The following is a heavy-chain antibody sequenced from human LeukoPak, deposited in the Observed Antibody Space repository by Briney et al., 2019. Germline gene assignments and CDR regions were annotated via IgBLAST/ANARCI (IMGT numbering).Heavy chain of an antibody. CDR3: ARDQIDVVVTATAPDY. CDR1: GYTFTGYY. J-gene: IGHJ4*02. V-gene: IGHV1-2*02. CDR2: INPNSGGT. Sequence: GASVKVSCKASGYTFTGYYMHWVRQAPGQGLEWMGWINPNSGGTNYAQKFQCRVTMTRDTSISTAYMELSRLRSDDTAVYYCARDQIDVVVTATAPDYWGQGTLVTVSS. D-gene: IGHD2-21*02.